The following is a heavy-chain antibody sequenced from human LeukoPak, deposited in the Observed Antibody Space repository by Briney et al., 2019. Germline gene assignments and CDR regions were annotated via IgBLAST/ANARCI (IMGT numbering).Heavy chain of an antibody. Sequence: KPSETLSLTCTVSGGSISSGSYYWNWIRQPAGKGLEWIGLIYISGSTNYNPSLKSRVTISVDTSKNQFSLKLSSVTAADTAVYYCASAYYYDSSGYCGFSQGAFDIWGQGTMVTVSS. CDR3: ASAYYYDSSGYCGFSQGAFDI. CDR1: GGSISSGSYY. CDR2: IYISGST. D-gene: IGHD3-22*01. J-gene: IGHJ3*02. V-gene: IGHV4-61*02.